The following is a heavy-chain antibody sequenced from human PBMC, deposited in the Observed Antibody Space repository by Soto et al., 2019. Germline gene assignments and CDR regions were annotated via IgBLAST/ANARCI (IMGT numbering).Heavy chain of an antibody. Sequence: QVQLVQSGAEVKKPGASVKVSCKASGYTFTSYGISWVRQAPGQGLEWMGWISAYNGNTNYAQKLQGRVTMTTDTSTSTAYMELRSLRSDDTAVYYCARDRDVLLWFGELRSYQSYYYYGMDVWGQGTTVTVSS. D-gene: IGHD3-10*01. CDR2: ISAYNGNT. J-gene: IGHJ6*02. CDR1: GYTFTSYG. CDR3: ARDRDVLLWFGELRSYQSYYYYGMDV. V-gene: IGHV1-18*01.